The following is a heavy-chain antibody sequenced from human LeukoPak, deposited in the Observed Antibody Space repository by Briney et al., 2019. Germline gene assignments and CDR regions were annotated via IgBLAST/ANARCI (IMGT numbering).Heavy chain of an antibody. J-gene: IGHJ4*02. CDR1: GFTFSSYA. D-gene: IGHD6-19*01. V-gene: IGHV3-23*01. Sequence: GGSLRLSCAASGFTFSSYAMSWVRQAPGKGLEWVSAISGSGGSTYYADSGRGRFTISRDNSKNTLYLQMNSLRAEDTAVYYCAKSPTVAGTPNYFDYWGQGTLVTVSS. CDR2: ISGSGGST. CDR3: AKSPTVAGTPNYFDY.